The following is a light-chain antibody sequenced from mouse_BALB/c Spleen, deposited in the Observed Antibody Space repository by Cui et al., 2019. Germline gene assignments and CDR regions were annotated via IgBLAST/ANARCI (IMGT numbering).Light chain of an antibody. CDR3: LQYDEFPYT. CDR1: QDINSY. CDR2: RAN. V-gene: IGKV14-111*01. Sequence: DITMTQSPSSMYASLGERVTITCKASQDINSYLSWFQQKPGKSPKTLIYRANRLVDGVPSRFSGSGSGQDYSLTISRLEYEDMGIYYCLQYDEFPYTFGGGTKLEIK. J-gene: IGKJ2*01.